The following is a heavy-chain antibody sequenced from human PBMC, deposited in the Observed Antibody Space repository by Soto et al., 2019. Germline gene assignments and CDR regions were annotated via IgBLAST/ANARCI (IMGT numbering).Heavy chain of an antibody. V-gene: IGHV3-30*04. CDR2: ISSDGSTT. CDR1: GFTVSSYS. D-gene: IGHD3-16*01. J-gene: IGHJ4*02. CDR3: AGGGGSLNPGFDL. Sequence: GGSLRLSCAVSGFTVSSYSLHWVRQAPGKGLEWVAVISSDGSTTYYADSVKGRFTVSRDNSRNTLYLQMNSLRTDDTAVYYGAGGGGSLNPGFDLWGQGTLVTVSS.